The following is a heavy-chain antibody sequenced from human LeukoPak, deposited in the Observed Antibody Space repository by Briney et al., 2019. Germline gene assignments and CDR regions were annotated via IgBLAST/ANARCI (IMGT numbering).Heavy chain of an antibody. CDR3: ARNAPLDY. CDR1: GFTFINSW. Sequence: GGSLRLSCAASGFTFINSWISWVGQAPGKGLEWLAFIKLDGSEKYYVDSVKGRFTISRDNAKKSLYLEMNILRAEDTAVYYCARNAPLDYWGQGTLVTVSS. CDR2: IKLDGSEK. J-gene: IGHJ4*02. D-gene: IGHD2-2*01. V-gene: IGHV3-7*01.